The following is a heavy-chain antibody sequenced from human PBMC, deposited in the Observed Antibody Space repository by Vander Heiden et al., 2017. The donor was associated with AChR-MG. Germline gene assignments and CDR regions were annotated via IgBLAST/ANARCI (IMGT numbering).Heavy chain of an antibody. CDR1: GFTFSSDS. J-gene: IGHJ4*02. Sequence: EVQLVESGGGLVQPGGSLRLSCAASGFTFSSDSRNWVRQAPGKGLEWVSYISSSSSTIYYADSVKGRFTISRDNAKNSLYLQMNSLRDEDTAVYYCARDLVVYYDSSGGYWGQGTLVTVSS. CDR3: ARDLVVYYDSSGGY. CDR2: ISSSSSTI. D-gene: IGHD3-22*01. V-gene: IGHV3-48*02.